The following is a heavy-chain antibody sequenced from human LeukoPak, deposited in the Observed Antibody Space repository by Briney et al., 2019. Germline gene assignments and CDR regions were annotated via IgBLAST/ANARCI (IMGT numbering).Heavy chain of an antibody. J-gene: IGHJ4*02. D-gene: IGHD3-16*01. V-gene: IGHV4-38-2*02. CDR3: ARGYDYVWGSFFYFDY. Sequence: PSETLSLTCTVSGYSISSGYYWGWIRQPPGKGLEWIGSNYHSGSTYYNPSLKSRVTISVDTSKNQFSLKLSSVTAADTAVYYCARGYDYVWGSFFYFDYWGQGTLVTVSS. CDR1: GYSISSGYY. CDR2: NYHSGST.